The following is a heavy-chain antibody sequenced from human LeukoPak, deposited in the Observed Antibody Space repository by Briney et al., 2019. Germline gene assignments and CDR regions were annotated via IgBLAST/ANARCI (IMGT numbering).Heavy chain of an antibody. CDR1: GGSFSGYY. J-gene: IGHJ4*02. Sequence: SETLSPTCAVYGGSFSGYYWSWIRQPPGKGLEWIGEINHSGSTNYNPSLKSRVTISVDTSKNQFSLKLSSVTAADTAVYYCARGLRPTAMARIWGQGTLVTVSS. CDR2: INHSGST. CDR3: ARGLRPTAMARI. V-gene: IGHV4-34*01. D-gene: IGHD5-18*01.